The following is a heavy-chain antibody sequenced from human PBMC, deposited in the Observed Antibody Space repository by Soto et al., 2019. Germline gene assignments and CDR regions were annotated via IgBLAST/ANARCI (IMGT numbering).Heavy chain of an antibody. CDR1: GFTFSSYA. CDR3: ARAVNRGWLPPHY. J-gene: IGHJ4*02. V-gene: IGHV3-64*01. CDR2: ISSNGGST. Sequence: EVQLVESGGGLVQPGGSLRLSCAASGFTFSSYAMHWVRQAPGKGLEYVSAISSNGGSTYYANSVKGRFTISRDNSKNTLYLQMGSLRAEDMAVSYCARAVNRGWLPPHYWGQGTLVTVSS. D-gene: IGHD6-19*01.